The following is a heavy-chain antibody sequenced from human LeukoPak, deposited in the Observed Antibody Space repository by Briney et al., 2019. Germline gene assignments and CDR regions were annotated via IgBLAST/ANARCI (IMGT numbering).Heavy chain of an antibody. CDR1: GESFSAYF. V-gene: IGHV4-34*01. Sequence: SETLSLTCAVHGESFSAYFWSWIRQVPGRGLERIGEIDHRGISNYNPSLKSRATILVDTSNNRFSLSLASVTAADTATYYCASRSLTLAAARCFDDWGQGTVVTVSS. J-gene: IGHJ4*03. D-gene: IGHD2-15*01. CDR2: IDHRGIS. CDR3: ASRSLTLAAARCFDD.